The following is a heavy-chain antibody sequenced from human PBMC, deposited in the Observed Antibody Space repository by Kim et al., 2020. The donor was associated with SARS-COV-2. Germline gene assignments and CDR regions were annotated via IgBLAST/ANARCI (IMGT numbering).Heavy chain of an antibody. CDR3: ARANGYSYGLIDY. Sequence: SETLSLTCTVSGYSISSGYYWGWIRQPPGKGLEWIGSIYHSGSTYYNPSLKSRVTISVDTSKNQFSLKLSSVTAADTAVYYCARANGYSYGLIDYWGQGTLVTVSS. J-gene: IGHJ4*02. CDR2: IYHSGST. V-gene: IGHV4-38-2*02. D-gene: IGHD5-18*01. CDR1: GYSISSGYY.